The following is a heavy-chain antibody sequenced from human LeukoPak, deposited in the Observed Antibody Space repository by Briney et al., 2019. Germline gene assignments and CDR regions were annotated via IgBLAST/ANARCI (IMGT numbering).Heavy chain of an antibody. CDR1: GGSISSYY. CDR2: NYHSGST. D-gene: IGHD3-3*01. CDR3: ARQRFLEWYFDY. J-gene: IGHJ4*02. Sequence: SETLSLTCTVSGGSISSYYWSWIRQPPGKGLEWIGFNYHSGSTNCNPSLKSRVTMSVDTSKNQFSLKLSSVTAADTAVYYCARQRFLEWYFDYWGQGTLVTVSS. V-gene: IGHV4-59*08.